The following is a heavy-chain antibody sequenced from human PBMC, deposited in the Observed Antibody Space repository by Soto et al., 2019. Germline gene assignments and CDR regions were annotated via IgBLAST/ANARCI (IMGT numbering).Heavy chain of an antibody. CDR1: GFTFSSYW. CDR3: ASSTGASIAVAGAPHAKYYYYYYMDV. D-gene: IGHD6-19*01. CDR2: IKQDGSEK. J-gene: IGHJ6*03. V-gene: IGHV3-7*01. Sequence: GGSLRLSCAASGFTFSSYWMSWVRQAPGKGLEWVANIKQDGSEKYYVDSVKGRFTISRDNGKNSLYLQMNSLRAEATAVYYCASSTGASIAVAGAPHAKYYYYYYMDVWGKGTTVTVSS.